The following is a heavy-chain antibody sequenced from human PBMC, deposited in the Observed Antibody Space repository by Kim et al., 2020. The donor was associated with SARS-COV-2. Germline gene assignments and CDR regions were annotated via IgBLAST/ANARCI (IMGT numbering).Heavy chain of an antibody. CDR2: INHSGST. V-gene: IGHV4-34*01. CDR3: SRGTRQWLVRGPYFYYMDV. CDR1: GGSFSGYY. D-gene: IGHD6-19*01. Sequence: SETLSLTCAVYGGSFSGYYWSWIRQPPGKGLEWIGEINHSGSTNYNPSLKSRVTISVDTSKNQFSLMLSSVTAADTAVFYCSRGTRQWLVRGPYFYYMDV. J-gene: IGHJ6*03.